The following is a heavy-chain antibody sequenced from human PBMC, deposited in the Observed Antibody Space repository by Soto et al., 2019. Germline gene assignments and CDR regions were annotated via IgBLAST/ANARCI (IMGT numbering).Heavy chain of an antibody. CDR3: AKEEEGYCISTSCYFPHYYYYGMDV. D-gene: IGHD2-2*01. V-gene: IGHV3-30*18. J-gene: IGHJ6*02. Sequence: QVQLVESGGGVVQPGRSLRLSCAASGFTFSSYGMHWVRQAPGKGLEWVAVISYDGSNKYYADSVKGRFTISRDNSKNTLYLQMNSLRAEDTAVYYCAKEEEGYCISTSCYFPHYYYYGMDVWGQGTTVTVSS. CDR1: GFTFSSYG. CDR2: ISYDGSNK.